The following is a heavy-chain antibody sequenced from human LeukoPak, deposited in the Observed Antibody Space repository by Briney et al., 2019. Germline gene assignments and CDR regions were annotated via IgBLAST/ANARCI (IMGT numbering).Heavy chain of an antibody. J-gene: IGHJ4*02. V-gene: IGHV4-59*08. CDR3: ATYTRHCSGGTCYSTDY. D-gene: IGHD2-15*01. CDR1: GDSISSYH. Sequence: PSETLSLTCTVSGDSISSYHWTWIRQPPGRRLEWIGYVYYDGSTNYNPSLMSRVTISLDTSNKQFSLRLSSVTAADTAIYYCATYTRHCSGGTCYSTDYWGQGTLVTVSS. CDR2: VYYDGST.